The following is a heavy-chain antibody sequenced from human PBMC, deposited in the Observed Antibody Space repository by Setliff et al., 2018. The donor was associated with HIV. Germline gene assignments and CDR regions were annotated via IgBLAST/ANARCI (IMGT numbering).Heavy chain of an antibody. V-gene: IGHV4-34*10. CDR1: GGSFSGYY. CDR3: ARGTTLNVVPDAFDI. CDR2: INNSGKT. J-gene: IGHJ3*02. Sequence: SETLSLTCAVYGGSFSGYYWSWIRQPPGKGLEWIGIINNSGKTFYNPSLKSRITMSVDTSKNQISLRLNSLTAADTALYYCARGTTLNVVPDAFDIWGQGTMVTVSS. D-gene: IGHD4-17*01.